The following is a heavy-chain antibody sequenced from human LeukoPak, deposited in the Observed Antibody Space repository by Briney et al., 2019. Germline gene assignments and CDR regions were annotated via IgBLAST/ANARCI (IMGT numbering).Heavy chain of an antibody. J-gene: IGHJ4*02. CDR3: ARDRGFFCSGGSCYSRAHFDY. CDR2: ISSSSYI. D-gene: IGHD2-15*01. CDR1: GFTFSSYS. V-gene: IGHV3-21*01. Sequence: GSLRLSCAASGFTFSSYSMNWVRQAPGKGLEWVSSISSSSYIYYADSVKGRFTISRDNAKNSLYLQMNSLRAENTAVCYCARDRGFFCSGGSCYSRAHFDYWGQGTLVTVSS.